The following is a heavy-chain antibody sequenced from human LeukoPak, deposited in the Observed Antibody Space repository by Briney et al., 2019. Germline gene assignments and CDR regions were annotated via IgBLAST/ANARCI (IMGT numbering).Heavy chain of an antibody. Sequence: ASVKVSCKASGYTFTGYYMHWARQAPGQGLEWMGIINPSGGSTSYAQKFQGRVTMTRDTSTSTVYMELSSLRSEDTAVYYCARVSGSGWAFDYWGQGTLVTVSS. D-gene: IGHD6-19*01. CDR2: INPSGGST. CDR3: ARVSGSGWAFDY. V-gene: IGHV1-46*01. CDR1: GYTFTGYY. J-gene: IGHJ4*02.